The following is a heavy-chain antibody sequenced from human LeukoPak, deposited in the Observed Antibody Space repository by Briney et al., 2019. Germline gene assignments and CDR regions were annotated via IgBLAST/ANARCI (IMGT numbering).Heavy chain of an antibody. J-gene: IGHJ4*02. CDR1: GFTVSSYA. CDR2: ISGSGGST. CDR3: AKDGEWELKFFDY. Sequence: GGSLRLSGAASGFTVSSYAMSWVRQAPGKGLEGVSAISGSGGSTYYADSVKGRFTISRDNSKNTLYLQMNSLRAEDKAVYYCAKDGEWELKFFDYWGQGTLVTVSS. V-gene: IGHV3-23*01. D-gene: IGHD1-26*01.